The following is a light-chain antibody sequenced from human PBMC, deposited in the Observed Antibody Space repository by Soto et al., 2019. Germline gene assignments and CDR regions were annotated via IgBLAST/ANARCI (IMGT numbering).Light chain of an antibody. V-gene: IGKV1-39*01. Sequence: DIQMTQSPSSLSASVGDRVIITCRASQSISTYLNWYQQKPGKAPKLLIYRASSLESGVPSKFGGSGSGTGFTLTISSLQPEDFATYYCQQSYTLPYTFGQGTKLEIK. CDR1: QSISTY. CDR2: RAS. CDR3: QQSYTLPYT. J-gene: IGKJ2*01.